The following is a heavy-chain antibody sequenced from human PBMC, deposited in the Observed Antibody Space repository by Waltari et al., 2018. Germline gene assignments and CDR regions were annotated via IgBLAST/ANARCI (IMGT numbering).Heavy chain of an antibody. CDR2: SRRKNRNYAK. D-gene: IGHD3-22*01. Sequence: EVQLVESGGGLVQPGGSLRLSCAASEFSFSGSTIHWVRQASGKGREWVGHSRRKNRNYAKAFAASVKGRFTISRDDSKNTVSLQMNGLKTEDSAVYYCTRPVGGYYFYGLDVWGQGTTVTVSS. J-gene: IGHJ6*02. CDR3: TRPVGGYYFYGLDV. CDR1: EFSFSGST. V-gene: IGHV3-73*02.